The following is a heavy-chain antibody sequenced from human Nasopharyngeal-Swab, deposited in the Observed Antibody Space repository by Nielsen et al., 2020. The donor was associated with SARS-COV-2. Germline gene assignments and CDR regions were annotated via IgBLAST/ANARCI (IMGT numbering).Heavy chain of an antibody. CDR1: GGIFSCYA. CDR3: ARLDGYNYCFDY. Sequence: SAKAPCKASGGIFSCYAISWARQAPGQGLEWMGGIIPIFGTANYTQKFQGRVTITADKSTSTAYMELSSLRSEDTAVYYCARLDGYNYCFDYWGQGTLVTVSS. D-gene: IGHD5-24*01. J-gene: IGHJ4*02. V-gene: IGHV1-69*06. CDR2: IIPIFGTA.